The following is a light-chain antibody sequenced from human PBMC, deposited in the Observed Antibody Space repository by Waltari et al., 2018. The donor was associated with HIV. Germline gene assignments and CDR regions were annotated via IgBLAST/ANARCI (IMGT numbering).Light chain of an antibody. J-gene: IGLJ2*01. Sequence: SYELTQPPSVSVSPGQTASITCSGDKLGDKYACWYQPKPGQSPVLVIYQETKRPSGIPERFAGSNSGNTATLTISGTQAMDEADYYCQAWDSSTHVVFGGGTKLTVL. CDR2: QET. CDR1: KLGDKY. V-gene: IGLV3-1*01. CDR3: QAWDSSTHVV.